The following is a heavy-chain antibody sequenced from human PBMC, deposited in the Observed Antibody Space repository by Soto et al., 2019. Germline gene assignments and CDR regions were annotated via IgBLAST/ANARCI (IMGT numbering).Heavy chain of an antibody. CDR1: HATFTGYT. D-gene: IGHD4-17*01. J-gene: IGHJ5*02. CDR2: ISSLSGNT. V-gene: IGHV1-18*04. CDR3: ARGTVTSGRGFGP. Sequence: QVHLVQSETEVKEPGASVTVSCKTSHATFTGYTINWVRQAPGQGLEWLGWISSLSGNTYYARDFQGRLTMTTNTYATTAYMELRSLRSDDTAVYFCARGTVTSGRGFGPWGQGTLVTVSS.